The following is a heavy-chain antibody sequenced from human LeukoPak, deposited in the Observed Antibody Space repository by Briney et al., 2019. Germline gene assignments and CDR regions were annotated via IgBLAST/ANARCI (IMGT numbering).Heavy chain of an antibody. CDR3: AELGITMIGGV. D-gene: IGHD3-10*02. J-gene: IGHJ6*04. CDR1: GFTFSDYY. Sequence: GGSLRLSCAASGFTFSDYYMNWIRQAPGKGLEWVAVISYDGSNKYYADSVKGRFTISRDNAKNSLYLQMNSLRAEDTAVYYCAELGITMIGGVWGKGTTVTISS. V-gene: IGHV3-30*04. CDR2: ISYDGSNK.